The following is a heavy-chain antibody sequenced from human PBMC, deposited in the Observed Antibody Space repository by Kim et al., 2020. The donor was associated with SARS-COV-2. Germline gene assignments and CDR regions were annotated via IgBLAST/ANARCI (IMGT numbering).Heavy chain of an antibody. D-gene: IGHD3-10*01. CDR1: GYTFTSYA. CDR2: INTNTGNP. CDR3: ARDLTQITMVRGVIYYGMDV. V-gene: IGHV7-4-1*02. Sequence: ASVKVSCKASGYTFTSYAMNWVRQAPGQGLEWMGWINTNTGNPTYAQGFTGRFVFSLDTSVSTAYLQISSLKAEDTAVYYCARDLTQITMVRGVIYYGMDVWGQGTTVTVSS. J-gene: IGHJ6*02.